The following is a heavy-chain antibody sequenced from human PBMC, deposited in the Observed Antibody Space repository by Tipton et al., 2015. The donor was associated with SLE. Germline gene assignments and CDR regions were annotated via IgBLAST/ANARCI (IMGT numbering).Heavy chain of an antibody. V-gene: IGHV3-23*01. CDR2: ISGSGGTT. CDR3: AKDHRYDFWSGTNTRDVSG. J-gene: IGHJ4*02. D-gene: IGHD3-3*01. CDR1: GFTFSSYA. Sequence: GSLRLSCAASGFTFSSYAMTWVRQAPGKGLEWVSAISGSGGTTYYADSVKGRFTISRDNSKNTLHLQMNSLRAEDTAVYYCAKDHRYDFWSGTNTRDVSGWGQGTLVTVSS.